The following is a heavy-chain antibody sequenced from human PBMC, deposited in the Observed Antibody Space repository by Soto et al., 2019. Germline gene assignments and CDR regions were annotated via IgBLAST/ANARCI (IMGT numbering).Heavy chain of an antibody. J-gene: IGHJ5*02. V-gene: IGHV1-46*01. Sequence: ASVKVSCKASGYTFTSYYMHWVRQAPGQGLEWMGIINPSGGSTSYAQKFQGRVTMTRDTSTSTVYMELSSLRSEDTAVYYCARDPDYYDSNSQGGNWFDPWGQGTLVTVSS. D-gene: IGHD3-22*01. CDR2: INPSGGST. CDR1: GYTFTSYY. CDR3: ARDPDYYDSNSQGGNWFDP.